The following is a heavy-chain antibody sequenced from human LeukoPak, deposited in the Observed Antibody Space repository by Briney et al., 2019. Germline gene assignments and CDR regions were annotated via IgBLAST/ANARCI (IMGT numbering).Heavy chain of an antibody. V-gene: IGHV3-30-3*01. CDR1: GLTFSAAW. Sequence: PGGSLRLSCAASGLTFSAAWMHWVRQAPGKGLKWVAVISYDGSNKYYADSVEGRFTISRDNSKNTLYLQMDSLRADDTAIYYCASLLGDASSLGLATNDYWGQGALVTVSS. CDR2: ISYDGSNK. D-gene: IGHD3-16*01. CDR3: ASLLGDASSLGLATNDY. J-gene: IGHJ4*02.